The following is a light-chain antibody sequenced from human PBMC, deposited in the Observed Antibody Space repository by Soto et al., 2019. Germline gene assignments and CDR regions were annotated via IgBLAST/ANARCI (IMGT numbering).Light chain of an antibody. J-gene: IGLJ1*01. Sequence: QSVLTQPPSASGTPGQRVXIXCSGSSSNVGGNPVNWYQHVPTTAPKLLIYTNTQRPSGVPDRFSGSKSGTSASLAISGLQSEDEADYYCASWDDSLNGPVFGTGTKLTVL. V-gene: IGLV1-44*01. CDR3: ASWDDSLNGPV. CDR1: SSNVGGNP. CDR2: TNT.